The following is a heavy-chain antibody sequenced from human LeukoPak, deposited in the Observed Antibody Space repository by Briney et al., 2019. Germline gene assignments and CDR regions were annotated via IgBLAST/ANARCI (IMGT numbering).Heavy chain of an antibody. CDR2: INPNSGGT. CDR3: ARDKNYYGSGNYYSHNWFDP. D-gene: IGHD3-10*01. CDR1: GYTFTGYY. J-gene: IGHJ5*02. V-gene: IGHV1-2*02. Sequence: GASVKVSCKASGYTFTGYYMHWVRQAPGQGREWMGWINPNSGGTSYAQKFEGRVTMTRDTSITTAYMELSRLTSDDTAVYYCARDKNYYGSGNYYSHNWFDPWGQGTLVTVSS.